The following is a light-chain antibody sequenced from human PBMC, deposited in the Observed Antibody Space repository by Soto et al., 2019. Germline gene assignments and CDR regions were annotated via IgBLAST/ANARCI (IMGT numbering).Light chain of an antibody. V-gene: IGKV3-20*01. Sequence: ALTQSPGTLSSSPGERATLSCRASQSVSSSYLAWYQQKPGQAPRLLIYGASSGATGIPDRFSGSGSGTDFTLTSNRLEAEDVAVYYCQQYGDLPWTFGQGTKVEI. CDR2: GAS. J-gene: IGKJ1*01. CDR1: QSVSSSY. CDR3: QQYGDLPWT.